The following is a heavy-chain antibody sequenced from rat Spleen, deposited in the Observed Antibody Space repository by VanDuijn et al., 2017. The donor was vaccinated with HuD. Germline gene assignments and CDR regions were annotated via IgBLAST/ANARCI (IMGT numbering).Heavy chain of an antibody. J-gene: IGHJ3*01. D-gene: IGHD1-12*02. V-gene: IGHV5-19*01. CDR1: GFTFSNYG. Sequence: EVQLVETGGGLVQPGRSLKLSCAASGFTFSNYGMHWIRQAPTKGLEWVASISPSGGNTYYRDSVKGRFTMSRDNAKSTLYLQMDSLRSEDTATYYCARQGGSYYGAYFDYWGQGTLVTVSS. CDR2: ISPSGGNT. CDR3: ARQGGSYYGAYFDY.